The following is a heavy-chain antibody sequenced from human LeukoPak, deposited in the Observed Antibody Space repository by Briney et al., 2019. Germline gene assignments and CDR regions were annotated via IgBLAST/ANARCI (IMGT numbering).Heavy chain of an antibody. Sequence: GGSLRLSCVVSTFTKAWMNWVRQAPGKGLEWVGRVKNRGDGRTTDYAAPVKGRFIISRDDSKKTVYLQMDSLKTEDTAVYFCTTEYFGGCEYWGQGTLVTVSS. CDR2: VKNRGDGRTT. CDR1: TFTKAW. V-gene: IGHV3-15*07. J-gene: IGHJ4*02. D-gene: IGHD3-16*01. CDR3: TTEYFGGCEY.